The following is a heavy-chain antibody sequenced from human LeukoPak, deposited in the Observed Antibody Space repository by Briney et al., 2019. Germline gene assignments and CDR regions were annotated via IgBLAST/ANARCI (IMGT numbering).Heavy chain of an antibody. CDR1: GFSFSDFG. CDR3: AKDRDEYGNDC. V-gene: IGHV3-30*02. J-gene: IGHJ4*02. CDR2: IRSDGSSI. D-gene: IGHD4-11*01. Sequence: GGSLRLSCASSGFSFSDFGMHWIRQARGKGLEWVTLIRSDGSSIYYADSVKGRFTISRDNSRNTLYLQMNSLRVEDTAVYYCAKDRDEYGNDCWGQGILVTVST.